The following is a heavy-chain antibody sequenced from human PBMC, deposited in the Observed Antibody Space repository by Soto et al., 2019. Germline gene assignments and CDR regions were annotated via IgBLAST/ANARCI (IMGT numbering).Heavy chain of an antibody. V-gene: IGHV3-23*01. D-gene: IGHD5-12*01. J-gene: IGHJ3*02. CDR2: ISGSGGST. CDR1: GFAFSNFA. CDR3: AKVYDSLSSEDI. Sequence: GGSLRLSCAASGFAFSNFAMSWVRQAPGKGLEWVSAISGSGGSTYYADSVKGRFTISRDNSKNTLYLQMNSLRAEDTAVYYCAKVYDSLSSEDIWGQGTMVTVSS.